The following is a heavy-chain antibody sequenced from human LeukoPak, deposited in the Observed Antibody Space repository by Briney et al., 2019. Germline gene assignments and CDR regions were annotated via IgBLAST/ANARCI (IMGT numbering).Heavy chain of an antibody. Sequence: SETLSLTCTVSGGSISSSSYYWGWIRQPPGKGLEWIGSIYYSGSTYYNPSLKSRVTISVDTSKNQFSLELSSVTAADTAVYYCARYVRLYYYDSSGETPTDYWGQGTLVTVSS. CDR3: ARYVRLYYYDSSGETPTDY. J-gene: IGHJ4*02. V-gene: IGHV4-39*01. CDR1: GGSISSSSYY. CDR2: IYYSGST. D-gene: IGHD3-22*01.